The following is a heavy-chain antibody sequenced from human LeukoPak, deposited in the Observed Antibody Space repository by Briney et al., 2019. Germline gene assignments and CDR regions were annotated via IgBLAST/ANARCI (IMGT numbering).Heavy chain of an antibody. D-gene: IGHD3-22*01. CDR2: IYYSGST. CDR3: ARDGSYYYDSSGYYYTSLDY. CDR1: GGSISSSSYY. Sequence: PSETLSLTCTVSGGSISSSSYYWGWIRQPPGKGLEWIGSIYYSGSTYYNPSLKSRVTISVDTSKNQFSLKLSSVTAADTAVYYCARDGSYYYDSSGYYYTSLDYWGQGTLVTVSS. V-gene: IGHV4-39*07. J-gene: IGHJ4*02.